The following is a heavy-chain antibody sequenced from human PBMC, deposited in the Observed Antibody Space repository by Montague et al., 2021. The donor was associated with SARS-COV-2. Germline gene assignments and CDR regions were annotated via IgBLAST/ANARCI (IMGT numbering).Heavy chain of an antibody. CDR2: IYYSGST. CDR3: ARVGRQQLVRLSGMDV. D-gene: IGHD6-13*01. CDR1: GGPISSSSYY. J-gene: IGHJ6*02. Sequence: ETLSLTCTVSGGPISSSSYYWGWIRQPPGKGLEWIGSIYYSGSTYYNPSLKSRVTISVDTSKNQFSLKLSSVTAADTAVYYCARVGRQQLVRLSGMDVWGQGTTVTISS. V-gene: IGHV4-39*07.